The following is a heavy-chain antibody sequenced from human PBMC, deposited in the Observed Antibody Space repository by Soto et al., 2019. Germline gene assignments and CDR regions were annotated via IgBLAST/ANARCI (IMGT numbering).Heavy chain of an antibody. CDR3: ARDKGSIADSSGILDY. Sequence: SCKASGYTFTGYYMHWVRQAPGKGLEWVAVIWYDGSNKYYADSVKGRFTISRDNSKNTLYLQMNSLRAEDTAVYYCARDKGSIADSSGILDYWGQGTLVTVS. D-gene: IGHD3-22*01. CDR1: GYTFTGYY. J-gene: IGHJ4*02. V-gene: IGHV3-33*01. CDR2: IWYDGSNK.